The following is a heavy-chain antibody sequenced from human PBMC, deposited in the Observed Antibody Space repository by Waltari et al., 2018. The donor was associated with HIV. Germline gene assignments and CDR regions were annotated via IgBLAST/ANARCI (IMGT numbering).Heavy chain of an antibody. CDR3: ARGFFQNDLRGLFDL. V-gene: IGHV1-2*06. CDR2: INPKSDVT. J-gene: IGHJ2*01. Sequence: QVQLVQSGAEVKMPGASVRVSCKASGYSFIAYYVHWVRQAPGQGLQWMGRINPKSDVTNYPQKFQGRVSMTRDTSISTAYLEVTTLRSDDTAVYYCARGFFQNDLRGLFDLWGRGTLVTVSS. D-gene: IGHD3-16*01. CDR1: GYSFIAYY.